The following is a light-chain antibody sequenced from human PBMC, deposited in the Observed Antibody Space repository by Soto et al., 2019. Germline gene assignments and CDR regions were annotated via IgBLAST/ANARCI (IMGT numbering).Light chain of an antibody. CDR3: QQYGSSPHT. V-gene: IGKV3-20*01. CDR2: GAS. CDR1: QSVSSNY. J-gene: IGKJ2*01. Sequence: ESVLTQSPGTLSLSPGERATLSCRASQSVSSNYLAWYQQKPGQAPRLLIYGASSRATGIPDRFSGSGSGTDFTLTISRLEPEDFAVYYCQQYGSSPHTFGQGTKLEIK.